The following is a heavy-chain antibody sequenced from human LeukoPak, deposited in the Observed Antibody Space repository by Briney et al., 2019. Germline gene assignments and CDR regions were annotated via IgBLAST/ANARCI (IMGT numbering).Heavy chain of an antibody. D-gene: IGHD3-10*01. CDR1: GGSFSNYY. V-gene: IGHV4-34*01. J-gene: IGHJ4*02. CDR3: ARTMVRGVIIGRPFDY. Sequence: SETLSLTCAVYGGSFSNYYWNWIRQPPGKGLEWIGEINHSGSTISVDTSKNQFSLRLSSVTAADTAVYYCARTMVRGVIIGRPFDYWGQGALVTVSS. CDR2: INHSGS.